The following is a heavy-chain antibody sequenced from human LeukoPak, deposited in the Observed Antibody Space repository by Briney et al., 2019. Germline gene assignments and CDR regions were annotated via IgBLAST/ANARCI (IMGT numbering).Heavy chain of an antibody. CDR2: INHSGST. Sequence: SETLSLTCAVYGGSFSGYYWSWIRQPPGKGLEWIGEINHSGSTNYNPSLKSRVTISVDTSKNQFSLKLSSVTAADTAVYYCARRPPEWLLSYYFDYWGQGTLVTVSS. D-gene: IGHD3-3*01. CDR3: ARRPPEWLLSYYFDY. V-gene: IGHV4-34*01. CDR1: GGSFSGYY. J-gene: IGHJ4*02.